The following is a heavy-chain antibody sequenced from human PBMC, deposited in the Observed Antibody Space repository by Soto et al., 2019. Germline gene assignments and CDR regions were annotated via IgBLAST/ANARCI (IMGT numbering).Heavy chain of an antibody. CDR1: GGTFSSYT. D-gene: IGHD5-12*01. CDR3: ARALVATHAFDI. Sequence: SVKVSCKASGGTFSSYTISWVRQAPGQGLEWMGRIIPILGIANYAQKFQGRVTITADKSTSTAYMELSSLRSEDTAVYYCARALVATHAFDIWGQGTMVTVSS. CDR2: IIPILGIA. V-gene: IGHV1-69*02. J-gene: IGHJ3*02.